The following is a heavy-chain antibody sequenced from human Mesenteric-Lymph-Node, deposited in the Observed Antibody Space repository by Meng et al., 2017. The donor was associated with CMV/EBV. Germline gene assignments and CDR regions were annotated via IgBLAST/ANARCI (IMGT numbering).Heavy chain of an antibody. J-gene: IGHJ5*02. V-gene: IGHV1-2*06. Sequence: QVQLVQSGAEVKKPGASVRVSCKASGYTFIDYYINWVRQAPGQGLEWMGRISPNTGDTIYEENFQGRVTMTRDTSINTAYMELSSLTSDDTAVYYCGRGQQTFDPWGQGTLLTVSS. CDR3: GRGQQTFDP. CDR1: GYTFIDYY. D-gene: IGHD1-1*01. CDR2: ISPNTGDT.